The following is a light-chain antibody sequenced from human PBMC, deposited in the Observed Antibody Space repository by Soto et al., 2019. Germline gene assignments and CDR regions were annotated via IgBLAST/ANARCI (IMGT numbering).Light chain of an antibody. J-gene: IGKJ1*01. CDR2: SAS. Sequence: DIQMTQSPSSVSASVGDRLTITCRASQDINSWLAWYQQKPGQAPKLLIYSASRLQSEVPSRFSGSGSGTDFTLTISSLQPEDFATYYCQQAKRFPWTFGQGTKVDI. CDR3: QQAKRFPWT. CDR1: QDINSW. V-gene: IGKV1-12*01.